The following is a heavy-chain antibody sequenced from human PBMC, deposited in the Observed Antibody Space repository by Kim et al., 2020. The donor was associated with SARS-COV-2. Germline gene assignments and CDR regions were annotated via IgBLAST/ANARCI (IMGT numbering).Heavy chain of an antibody. V-gene: IGHV3-15*04. J-gene: IGHJ4*02. CDR3: TTHRSYSAPSIFDY. Sequence: GGSLRLSCATSGFTFSMAWMSWVRQAPGRGLEWVGQIAIKTDGGTTDYAAPVKGRFTISRDDSKSTLYLQMSSLKAEDTGVYFCTTHRSYSAPSIFDYWGQGTRVIVSP. CDR1: GFTFSMAW. D-gene: IGHD1-26*01. CDR2: IAIKTDGGTT.